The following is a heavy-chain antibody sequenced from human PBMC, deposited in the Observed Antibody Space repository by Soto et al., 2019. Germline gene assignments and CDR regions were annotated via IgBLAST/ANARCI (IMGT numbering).Heavy chain of an antibody. D-gene: IGHD2-2*01. V-gene: IGHV4-4*07. CDR2: IYTSGST. CDR3: ARGNCSSPNCYSFSGYYGMDV. CDR1: GGSISSYY. J-gene: IGHJ6*02. Sequence: PSETLSLTCTVSGGSISSYYWSWILQPAGKGLEWIGRIYTSGSTNYNPSLKSRVTRSLDTSKNQFSLKLTSVTAADTALYYCARGNCSSPNCYSFSGYYGMDVWGQGTTVTVSS.